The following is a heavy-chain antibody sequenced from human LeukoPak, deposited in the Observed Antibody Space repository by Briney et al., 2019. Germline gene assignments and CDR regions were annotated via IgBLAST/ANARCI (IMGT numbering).Heavy chain of an antibody. CDR1: GYSITSGYY. D-gene: IGHD6-13*01. CDR3: SRCGLWSSSWPRRVWFDP. J-gene: IGHJ5*02. CDR2: INHSGST. Sequence: SETMSLTCIVSGYSITSGYYWGWIRQPPGKGLEWIGEINHSGSTNYNPSLKSRVTISVDTSKNQFSLKLSSVTAADTAVYYCSRCGLWSSSWPRRVWFDPWGQGTLVTVSS. V-gene: IGHV4-38-2*02.